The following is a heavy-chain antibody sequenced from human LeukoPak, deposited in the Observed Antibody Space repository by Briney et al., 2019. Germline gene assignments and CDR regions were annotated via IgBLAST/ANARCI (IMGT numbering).Heavy chain of an antibody. CDR1: GYTFTIYG. V-gene: IGHV1-18*01. D-gene: IGHD3-22*01. CDR3: ARDTYYYDSSGYSGWFDP. Sequence: ASVKVSCKASGYTFTIYGISWVRQAPGQGLEWMGWISAYNGNTNYAQKLQGRVTMTTDTSTSTAYMELRSLRSDDTAVYYCARDTYYYDSSGYSGWFDPWGQGTLVTVSS. CDR2: ISAYNGNT. J-gene: IGHJ5*02.